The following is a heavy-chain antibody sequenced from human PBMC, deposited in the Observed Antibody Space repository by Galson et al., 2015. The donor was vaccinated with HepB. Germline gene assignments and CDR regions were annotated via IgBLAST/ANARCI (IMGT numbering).Heavy chain of an antibody. CDR2: ISYDGSNK. V-gene: IGHV3-30-3*01. J-gene: IGHJ4*02. CDR1: GFTFSSYA. CDR3: ARDGTTMVRGVTSYFDY. Sequence: SLRLSCAASGFTFSSYAMHWVRQAPGKGLEWVAVISYDGSNKYYADSVKGRFTISRDNSKNTLYLQMNSLRAEDTAVYYCARDGTTMVRGVTSYFDYWGQGTLVTVSS. D-gene: IGHD3-10*01.